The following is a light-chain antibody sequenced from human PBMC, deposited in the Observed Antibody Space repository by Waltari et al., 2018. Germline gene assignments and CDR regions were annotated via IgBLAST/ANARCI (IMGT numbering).Light chain of an antibody. CDR1: QSVSNN. CDR3: QQYSNWPPWT. Sequence: EVVMTQPPVTLSVSPGERATLSCRASQSVSNNLAWYQHKPGQAPRLVMYDASTRASGLPARFSGTGSGREFTLTINSLQSEDVAIYYCQQYSNWPPWTFGQGTTVEIK. J-gene: IGKJ1*01. CDR2: DAS. V-gene: IGKV3-15*01.